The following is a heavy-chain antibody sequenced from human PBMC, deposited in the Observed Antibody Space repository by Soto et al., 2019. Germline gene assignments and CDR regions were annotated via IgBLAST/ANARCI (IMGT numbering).Heavy chain of an antibody. J-gene: IGHJ5*02. CDR1: GGSISSGGYY. CDR3: ARVGGVVVPAAIPPNWFDP. CDR2: IYYSGST. D-gene: IGHD2-2*01. Sequence: QVQLQESGPGLVKPSQTLSLTCTVSGGSISSGGYYWSWIRQHPGKGLEWIGYIYYSGSTYYNPSLKSRVTISVDTSKNQFSLKLSSVTAADTAVYDCARVGGVVVPAAIPPNWFDPWGQVTLVTVSS. V-gene: IGHV4-31*03.